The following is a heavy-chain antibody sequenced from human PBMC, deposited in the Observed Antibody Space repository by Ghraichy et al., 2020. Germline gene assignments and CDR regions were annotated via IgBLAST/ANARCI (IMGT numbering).Heavy chain of an antibody. CDR1: GFTFSVSA. Sequence: GESLNISCAASGFTFSVSAFYWVRQAPGKGLEWVARIRSRVNNYATEYAASVQGRFTISRDDSSKTLFLQMNNLETDDTAVYFCTKELGRPANYWGQGTLVTVSS. CDR2: IRSRVNNYAT. J-gene: IGHJ4*02. D-gene: IGHD1-26*01. V-gene: IGHV3-73*01. CDR3: TKELGRPANY.